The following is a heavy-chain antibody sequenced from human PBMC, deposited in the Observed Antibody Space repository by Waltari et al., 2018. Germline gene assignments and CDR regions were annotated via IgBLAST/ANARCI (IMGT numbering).Heavy chain of an antibody. CDR2: ISYDGSNK. CDR1: GFTFSSYA. V-gene: IGHV3-30*01. J-gene: IGHJ4*02. Sequence: QVQLVESGGGVVQPGRSLRLSCAASGFTFSSYAMPCVRHAPGKGLEWVAVISYDGSNKYYADSVKGRFTISRDNSKNTLYLQMNSLRAEDTAVYYCARETGIAVAGSIDYWGQGTLVTVSS. D-gene: IGHD6-19*01. CDR3: ARETGIAVAGSIDY.